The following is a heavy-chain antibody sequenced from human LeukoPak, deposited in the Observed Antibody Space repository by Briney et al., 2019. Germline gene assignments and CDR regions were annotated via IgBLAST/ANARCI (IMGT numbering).Heavy chain of an antibody. J-gene: IGHJ3*02. V-gene: IGHV3-30-3*01. Sequence: GRSLRLPCAASGFTFSSYAMHWVRQAPGKGLEWVAVISYDGSNKYYADSVKGRFTISRDNSKNTLYLQMNSLRAEDTAVYYCARVDDLDAFDMWGQGTMVTVSS. CDR2: ISYDGSNK. CDR3: ARVDDLDAFDM. D-gene: IGHD2-2*03. CDR1: GFTFSSYA.